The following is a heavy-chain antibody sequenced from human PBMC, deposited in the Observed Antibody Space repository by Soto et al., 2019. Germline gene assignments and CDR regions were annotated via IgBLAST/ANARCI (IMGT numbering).Heavy chain of an antibody. J-gene: IGHJ4*02. CDR3: ARLGGYYQAFDS. CDR2: IYYTGTT. V-gene: IGHV4-59*08. D-gene: IGHD3-22*01. Sequence: SETLSLTCTVSGGSINNYYWSWIRQPPGKGLEWIGYIYYTGTTKYNPSLKSRVTISVDSSKNQFSLKLDSVTAADTAVYYCARLGGYYQAFDSWGQGTLVTVSS. CDR1: GGSINNYY.